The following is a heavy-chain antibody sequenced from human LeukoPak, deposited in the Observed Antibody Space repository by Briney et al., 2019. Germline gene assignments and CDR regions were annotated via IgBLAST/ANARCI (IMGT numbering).Heavy chain of an antibody. Sequence: SETLSLTCTVSGGSISSGSYYWSWIRQPAGKGLEWIGRIYTSESTNYNPSLKSRVTISVDTSKNQFSLKLSSVTAADTAVYYCARSSSGWRIGYWGQGTLVTVSS. CDR2: IYTSEST. V-gene: IGHV4-61*02. CDR1: GGSISSGSYY. D-gene: IGHD6-19*01. CDR3: ARSSSGWRIGY. J-gene: IGHJ4*02.